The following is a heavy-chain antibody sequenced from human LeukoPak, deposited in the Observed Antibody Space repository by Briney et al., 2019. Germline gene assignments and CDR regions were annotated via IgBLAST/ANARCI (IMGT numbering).Heavy chain of an antibody. CDR3: EGYSNPPFDY. Sequence: GGSLRLSCAASGFTFSSYAMSWVRQARGKGLEWVSAISGSGGSTYYADSVKGRFTISRDNSKNTLYLQMNSLRAEDTAVYYCEGYSNPPFDYWGQGTLVTVSS. CDR2: ISGSGGST. D-gene: IGHD4-11*01. J-gene: IGHJ4*02. V-gene: IGHV3-23*01. CDR1: GFTFSSYA.